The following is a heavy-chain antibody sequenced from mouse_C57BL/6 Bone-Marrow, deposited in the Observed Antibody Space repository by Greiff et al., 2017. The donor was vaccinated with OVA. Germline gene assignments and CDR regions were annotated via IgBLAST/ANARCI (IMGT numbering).Heavy chain of an antibody. CDR3: ARTIHDYYGSRVPMDY. V-gene: IGHV14-3*01. CDR1: GFNIKNTY. J-gene: IGHJ4*01. Sequence: VQLQQSVAELVRPGASVKLSCTASGFNIKNTYMHWVKQRPEQGLEWIGRIDPANGNTKYAPKFQGKATITADTASNTAYLQLSSLTSEDTAIYYCARTIHDYYGSRVPMDYWGQGTSVTVSS. D-gene: IGHD1-1*01. CDR2: IDPANGNT.